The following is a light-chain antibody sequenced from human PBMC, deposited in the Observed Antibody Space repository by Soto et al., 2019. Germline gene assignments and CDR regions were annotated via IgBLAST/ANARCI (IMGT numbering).Light chain of an antibody. Sequence: ERVMTQSPATLSVSPGERATLSCRASQSVGSNLAWYQQKPGQAPRLLIYGASTRATGIPARFSGSGSGTEFNLHISSLLSEDFAVYYCQQYDNWPPLTFGGGTKVEIK. V-gene: IGKV3-15*01. CDR3: QQYDNWPPLT. CDR1: QSVGSN. J-gene: IGKJ4*01. CDR2: GAS.